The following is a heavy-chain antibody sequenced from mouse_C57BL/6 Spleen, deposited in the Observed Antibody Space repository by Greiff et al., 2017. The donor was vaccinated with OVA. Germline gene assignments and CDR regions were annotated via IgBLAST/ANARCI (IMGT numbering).Heavy chain of an antibody. Sequence: EAKVVESGEGLVKPGGSLKLSCAASGFTFSSYAMSWVRQTPEKRLEWVAYISSGGDYIYYADTVKGRFTISRDNARNTLYLQMSSLKSEDTAMYYCTREPGREGFDYWGQGTTLTVSS. CDR3: TREPGREGFDY. J-gene: IGHJ2*01. D-gene: IGHD3-3*01. CDR2: ISSGGDYI. CDR1: GFTFSSYA. V-gene: IGHV5-9-1*02.